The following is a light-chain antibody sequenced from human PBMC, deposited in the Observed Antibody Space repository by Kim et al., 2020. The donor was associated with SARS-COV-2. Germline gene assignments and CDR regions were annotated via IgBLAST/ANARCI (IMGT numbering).Light chain of an antibody. CDR2: SND. J-gene: IGLJ3*02. V-gene: IGLV1-44*01. Sequence: GQRVTISCSGGNFNIVTNTVHWYQQLPGTAPKLVIYSNDQRTSGVPDRFSASKSGTSASLAISGLQSEDEALYFCASWDDRLSGQVFGGGTQLSVL. CDR3: ASWDDRLSGQV. CDR1: NFNIVTNT.